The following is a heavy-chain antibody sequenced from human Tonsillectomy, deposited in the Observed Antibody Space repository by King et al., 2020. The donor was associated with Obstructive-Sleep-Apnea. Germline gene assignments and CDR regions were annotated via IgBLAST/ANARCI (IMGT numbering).Heavy chain of an antibody. J-gene: IGHJ3*02. CDR3: ARGDYGDSYRDAFEI. CDR1: GFTFSSYW. V-gene: IGHV3-74*01. CDR2: INSDGSST. D-gene: IGHD4-17*01. Sequence: VQLVESGGGLVQPGGSLRLSCAASGFTFSSYWMHWVRQAPGKGLVWVSRINSDGSSTCYADSVKGRFTISRDNAKNTLYLQMNSLRAEDTAVYYCARGDYGDSYRDAFEIWGQGTIVTVSS.